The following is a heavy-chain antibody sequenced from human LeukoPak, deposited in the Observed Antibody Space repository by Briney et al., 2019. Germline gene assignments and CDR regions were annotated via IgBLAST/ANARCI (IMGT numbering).Heavy chain of an antibody. D-gene: IGHD1-7*01. CDR1: GFTLSSYG. CDR3: AKEHVLKGTADY. V-gene: IGHV3-30*18. CDR2: ISYDGANK. Sequence: GRSLRLSCAASGFTLSSYGIHWVRQAPGKGLEWVGVISYDGANKYYADSVKGRFTISRDNSKNTLYLQMNGLRAEETAVYYCAKEHVLKGTADYWGHGTLVTVSS. J-gene: IGHJ4*01.